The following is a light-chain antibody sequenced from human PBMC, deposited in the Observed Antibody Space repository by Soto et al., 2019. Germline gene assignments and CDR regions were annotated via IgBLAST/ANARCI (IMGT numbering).Light chain of an antibody. CDR3: QQRSNWPPYT. V-gene: IGKV3-11*01. Sequence: EIVLTQSPATLSLSPGERATLSCRASQSVSSYLAWYQQKPGQAPRLLIYDSSNRATGIPARFSGSGSGTDFNLTISSLEPEDFAVYYCQQRSNWPPYTFGQGTKLDIK. CDR2: DSS. J-gene: IGKJ2*01. CDR1: QSVSSY.